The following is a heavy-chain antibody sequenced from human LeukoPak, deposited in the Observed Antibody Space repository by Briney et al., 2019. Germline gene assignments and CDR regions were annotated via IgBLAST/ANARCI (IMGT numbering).Heavy chain of an antibody. CDR2: IRGSGADK. J-gene: IGHJ4*02. CDR3: AKISWDGRGTFD. V-gene: IGHV3-23*01. CDR1: GLSFSTYS. Sequence: HPGGSLRLSCAASGLSFSTYSMSWVRQAPGKGLEWVSSIRGSGADKYYADSVKGRFSISRDNSQDTLSLQMNSLRAEDTAVYYCAKISWDGRGTFDWGRGTLVTVSS. D-gene: IGHD1/OR15-1a*01.